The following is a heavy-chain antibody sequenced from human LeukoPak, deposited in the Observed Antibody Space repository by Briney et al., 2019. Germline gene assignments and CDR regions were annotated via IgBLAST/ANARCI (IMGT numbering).Heavy chain of an antibody. CDR1: GDTFTSYD. Sequence: SVKVSCKASGDTFTSYDINWVRQATGQGLEWMGWMNPNSGNTGYAQKFQGRVTMTRNTSISTAYMELSSLRSEDTAVYYCATWGYDILTGYPFDIWGQGTMVTVSS. J-gene: IGHJ3*02. D-gene: IGHD3-9*01. CDR3: ATWGYDILTGYPFDI. CDR2: MNPNSGNT. V-gene: IGHV1-8*01.